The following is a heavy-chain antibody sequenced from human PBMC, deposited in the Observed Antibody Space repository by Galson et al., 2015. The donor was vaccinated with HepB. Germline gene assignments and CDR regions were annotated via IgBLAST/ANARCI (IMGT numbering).Heavy chain of an antibody. CDR3: ARSIAVSGTYFSGLDV. CDR1: GYKFASFW. D-gene: IGHD6-19*01. CDR2: IYSGDSDI. J-gene: IGHJ6*02. Sequence: QSGAEVKKPGESLKISCKSSGYKFASFWIAWVRQTPGKGLESMGIIYSGDSDIRYNPTFQGQVTISVDKSISTAYLQWSSLKASDTAMYYCARSIAVSGTYFSGLDVWGQGTTVTVSS. V-gene: IGHV5-51*01.